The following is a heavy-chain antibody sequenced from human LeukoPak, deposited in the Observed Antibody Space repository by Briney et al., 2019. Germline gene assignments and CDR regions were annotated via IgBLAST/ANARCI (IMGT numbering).Heavy chain of an antibody. CDR2: INPNSGGT. Sequence: ASVKVSCKASGYTFTGYYMHWVRQAPGQGLEWMGWINPNSGGTNYAQKFQGRVTMTRDTSTSTAYIELSRLRSDDTAVSYCARASYYYDSSGYPGYYFDYGGQGTLVTVSS. CDR3: ARASYYYDSSGYPGYYFDY. D-gene: IGHD3-22*01. CDR1: GYTFTGYY. V-gene: IGHV1-2*02. J-gene: IGHJ4*02.